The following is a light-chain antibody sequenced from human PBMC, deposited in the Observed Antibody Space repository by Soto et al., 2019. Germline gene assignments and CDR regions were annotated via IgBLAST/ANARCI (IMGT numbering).Light chain of an antibody. Sequence: EIVMTQSPATLSVSPGEGATLFCRASQSVRNNLAWYQQKPGLAPRLLIYAVSTRATGVPARFSGNGSETEFTLTISALQSDDFALYYCQQYNKWPPWTLGQGTKVDSK. V-gene: IGKV3-15*01. CDR3: QQYNKWPPWT. CDR1: QSVRNN. J-gene: IGKJ1*01. CDR2: AVS.